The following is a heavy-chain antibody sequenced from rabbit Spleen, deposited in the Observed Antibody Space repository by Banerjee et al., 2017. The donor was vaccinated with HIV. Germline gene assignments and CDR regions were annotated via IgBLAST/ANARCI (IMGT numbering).Heavy chain of an antibody. CDR2: IYAGTGGVT. CDR3: ARDAAGREDFNL. Sequence: QEQLEESGGGLVKPEGSLTLTCTASGFSFNNNYWMCWVRQAPGKGLEWIACIYAGTGGVTYYASWAKGRFTISKASSTTVTLQMTSLTVADTATYFCARDAAGREDFNLWGPGTLVTVS. V-gene: IGHV1S45*01. D-gene: IGHD4-2*01. J-gene: IGHJ4*01. CDR1: GFSFNNNYW.